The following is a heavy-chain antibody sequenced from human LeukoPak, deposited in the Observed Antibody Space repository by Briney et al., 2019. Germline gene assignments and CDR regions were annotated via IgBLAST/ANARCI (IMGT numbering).Heavy chain of an antibody. CDR1: GYTLTELP. V-gene: IGHV1-24*01. CDR3: ARERHRKGSGYLLDY. CDR2: FDPEDGET. D-gene: IGHD3-22*01. Sequence: PGASVKVSCKVSGYTLTELPMHWVRQAPGKGLEWMGGFDPEDGETIYAQKFQGRVTITTDESTSTAYMELSSLRSEDTAVYYCARERHRKGSGYLLDYWGQGTLVTVSS. J-gene: IGHJ4*02.